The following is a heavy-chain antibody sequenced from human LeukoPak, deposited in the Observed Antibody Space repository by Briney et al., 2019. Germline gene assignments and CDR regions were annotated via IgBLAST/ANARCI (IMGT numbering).Heavy chain of an antibody. Sequence: GGSLRLSCAASGFTFITYAMSWVRQAPGKGLEWVSGISGSGTGGRTYYADSVKGRFTISRDNPKNMLYLQMSSLRAEDTAVYYCAKAGSIRFDYWGQGTLVTVSS. J-gene: IGHJ4*02. CDR3: AKAGSIRFDY. D-gene: IGHD1-26*01. V-gene: IGHV3-23*01. CDR2: ISGSGTGGRT. CDR1: GFTFITYA.